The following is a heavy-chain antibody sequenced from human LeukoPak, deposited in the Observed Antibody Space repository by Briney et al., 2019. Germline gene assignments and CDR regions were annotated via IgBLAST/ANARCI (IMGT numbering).Heavy chain of an antibody. J-gene: IGHJ5*02. CDR2: IYSGGST. Sequence: GGSLRLSCAASGFTVCSNYMSWVRQAPGKGLEWVSVIYSGGSTYYADSVKGRFTISRDNSKNTLYLQMNSLRAEDTAVYYCAREHYGSGSCWFDPWGQGTLVTVSS. V-gene: IGHV3-66*01. CDR3: AREHYGSGSCWFDP. CDR1: GFTVCSNY. D-gene: IGHD3-10*01.